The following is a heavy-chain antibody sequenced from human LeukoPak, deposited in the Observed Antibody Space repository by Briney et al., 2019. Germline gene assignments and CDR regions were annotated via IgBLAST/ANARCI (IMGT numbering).Heavy chain of an antibody. D-gene: IGHD1-26*01. CDR3: AGRYRGTYFDY. CDR1: GFVFRNHV. Sequence: GGSLRLSCAASGFVFRNHVMHWVRQAPGKGLEWVSSISSSTSYIYYTDSVKGRFTNSRDNAMNSLYLQMNSLRAEDTAMYFCAGRYRGTYFDYWGQGTLVTVSS. J-gene: IGHJ4*02. V-gene: IGHV3-21*01. CDR2: ISSSTSYI.